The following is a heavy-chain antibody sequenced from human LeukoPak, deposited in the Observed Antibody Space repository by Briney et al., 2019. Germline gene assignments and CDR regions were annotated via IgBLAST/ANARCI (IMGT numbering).Heavy chain of an antibody. CDR2: VYYSGST. J-gene: IGHJ4*02. V-gene: IGHV4-59*01. Sequence: SETLSHTCTVSGGSISSYYWSWFRQPPGKGLEWIGYVYYSGSTNYNPSLKSRITVSVDTSRNQFSLNLSSVTAADTAVYYCARGDTFFDYWGQGTLVTVSS. CDR1: GGSISSYY. CDR3: ARGDTFFDY. D-gene: IGHD3-16*01.